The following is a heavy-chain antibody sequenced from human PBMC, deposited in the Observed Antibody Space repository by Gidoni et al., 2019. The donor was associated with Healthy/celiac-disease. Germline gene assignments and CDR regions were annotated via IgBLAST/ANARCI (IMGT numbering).Heavy chain of an antibody. V-gene: IGHV1-46*01. J-gene: IGHJ6*02. CDR1: GYTFTSYY. Sequence: QVQLVQSGAEVKKPGASVKVSCKASGYTFTSYYMHWVRQAPGQGLEWMGIINPSGCSTSYAQKFQGRVTMTRDTSTRTVYMELSSLRSEDTAVYYCAREWRTGTYAHYYYGMDVWGQGTTVTVSS. CDR3: AREWRTGTYAHYYYGMDV. D-gene: IGHD1-7*01. CDR2: INPSGCST.